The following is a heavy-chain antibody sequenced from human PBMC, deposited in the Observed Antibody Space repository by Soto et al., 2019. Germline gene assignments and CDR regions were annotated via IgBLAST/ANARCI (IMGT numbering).Heavy chain of an antibody. CDR2: IYPGDSDT. V-gene: IGHV5-51*01. CDR1: GYSFTSYW. J-gene: IGHJ3*02. D-gene: IGHD3-3*01. CDR3: ARQLLSRGAYDFWSGYYRAYDAFDI. Sequence: GESLKISCKGSGYSFTSYWIGWVRQMPGKGLEWMGIIYPGDSDTRYSPSFQGQVTISADKSISTAYLQWSSLKASDTAMYYCARQLLSRGAYDFWSGYYRAYDAFDIWGQGTMGTVSS.